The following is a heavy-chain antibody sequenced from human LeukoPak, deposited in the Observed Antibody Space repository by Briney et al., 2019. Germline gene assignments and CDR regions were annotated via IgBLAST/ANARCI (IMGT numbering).Heavy chain of an antibody. CDR3: ARVRGGDGSVDY. CDR2: ISGSSSYT. Sequence: GGSLRLSCAASEFTFSSYTMNWVRQAPGKGLEWVSSISGSSSYTYYVDSVKGRFTISRDNAKNSLYLQMNSLRAEDTAVYYCARVRGGDGSVDYWGQGTLVTVSS. J-gene: IGHJ4*02. CDR1: EFTFSSYT. V-gene: IGHV3-21*01. D-gene: IGHD2-21*02.